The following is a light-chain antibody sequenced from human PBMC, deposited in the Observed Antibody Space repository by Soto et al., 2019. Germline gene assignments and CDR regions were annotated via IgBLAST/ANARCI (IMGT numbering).Light chain of an antibody. J-gene: IGKJ3*01. Sequence: EIVLTQSPGTLSLSPGERATLYCRASQSVGSNYLAWYQQKPGQAPRVLIYGASSRATGIPDRFSGSGSGADFTLTISRLELEDFVVYYCQQYTTSPFTFGPGTKVDIK. CDR1: QSVGSNY. CDR3: QQYTTSPFT. V-gene: IGKV3-20*01. CDR2: GAS.